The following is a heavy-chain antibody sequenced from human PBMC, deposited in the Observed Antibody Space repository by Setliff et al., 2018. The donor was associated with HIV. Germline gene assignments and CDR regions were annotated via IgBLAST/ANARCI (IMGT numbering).Heavy chain of an antibody. CDR2: IYSGGST. Sequence: GGSLRLSCAASGFTVSSNYMSWVRQAPGKGLEWVSVIYSGGSTYYADSVKGRFTISRDNSKNTLYLQMSSLRAEDTAVYYCARVASGYDYGWLDPWGQGTLVTVSS. V-gene: IGHV3-66*02. D-gene: IGHD5-12*01. CDR3: ARVASGYDYGWLDP. CDR1: GFTVSSNY. J-gene: IGHJ5*02.